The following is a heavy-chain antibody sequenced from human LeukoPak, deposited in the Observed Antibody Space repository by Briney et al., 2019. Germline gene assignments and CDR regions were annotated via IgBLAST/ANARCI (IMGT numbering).Heavy chain of an antibody. V-gene: IGHV3-30*02. CDR1: GFTFSSYG. J-gene: IGHJ4*02. Sequence: GGSLRLSCAASGFTFSSYGMHWVRQAPGKGLEWVAFIRYDGSNKYYADSVKGRFTISRDNSKNTLYLQMNSLRAEDTAVYYCAKDSRLGGLWVNYFDYWGQGTLVTVSS. CDR2: IRYDGSNK. D-gene: IGHD3-10*01. CDR3: AKDSRLGGLWVNYFDY.